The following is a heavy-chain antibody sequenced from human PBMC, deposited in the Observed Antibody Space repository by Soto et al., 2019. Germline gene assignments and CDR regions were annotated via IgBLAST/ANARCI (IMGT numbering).Heavy chain of an antibody. D-gene: IGHD1-1*01. Sequence: QVQLVESGGGVVQPGRSLRLSCAASGFTFSSYAMHWVRQAPGKGLEWVAVISYDGSNKYYADSVKGRFTISRDNSKNPLYLQMNSLRAEDTAVYYCARPLWRDDDNWGYFDLWGRGTLVTVSS. CDR3: ARPLWRDDDNWGYFDL. CDR2: ISYDGSNK. J-gene: IGHJ2*01. CDR1: GFTFSSYA. V-gene: IGHV3-30-3*01.